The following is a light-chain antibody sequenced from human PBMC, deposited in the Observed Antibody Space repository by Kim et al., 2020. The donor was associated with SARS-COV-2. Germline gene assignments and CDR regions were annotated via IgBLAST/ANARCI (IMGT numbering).Light chain of an antibody. CDR1: SRRSYY. Sequence: ALGQTGRITCQGDSRRSYYASWYQQKPGQAPVLVIYGKNNRPSGIPDRFSGSTSGTTASLTITGAQAEDEADYYCNCRDSSGNHVVFGGGTQLTVL. CDR3: NCRDSSGNHVV. J-gene: IGLJ2*01. V-gene: IGLV3-19*01. CDR2: GKN.